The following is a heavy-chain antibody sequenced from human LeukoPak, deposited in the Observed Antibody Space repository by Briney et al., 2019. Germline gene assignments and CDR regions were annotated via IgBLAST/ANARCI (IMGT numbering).Heavy chain of an antibody. D-gene: IGHD5-18*01. CDR2: INPNTGNP. CDR1: GYTFTSYA. V-gene: IGHV7-4-1*02. Sequence: ASVKVSCKASGYTFTSYAMNWVRQAPGHGREGMGWINPNTGNPTYAQGFTGRFVFSLDTSVSTAYLQISSLKAEDTAVYYCAREDATAMVPPFDYWGQGTLVTVSS. J-gene: IGHJ4*02. CDR3: AREDATAMVPPFDY.